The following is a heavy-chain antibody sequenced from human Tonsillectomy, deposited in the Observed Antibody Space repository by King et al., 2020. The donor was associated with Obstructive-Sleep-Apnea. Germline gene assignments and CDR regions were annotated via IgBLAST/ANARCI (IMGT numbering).Heavy chain of an antibody. CDR1: GFAFTSYG. Sequence: VQLVESGGGVVQPGRSLRLSCAASGFAFTSYGMHWVRQAPGKGLEWVAVISYEGSNKYYADSVKGRFTISRDNSKNTLSLHMNSLRLEDTAVYYCPKDRGFGEKPTLFDYWGQGTLVTVSS. CDR2: ISYEGSNK. D-gene: IGHD3-10*01. CDR3: PKDRGFGEKPTLFDY. V-gene: IGHV3-30*18. J-gene: IGHJ4*02.